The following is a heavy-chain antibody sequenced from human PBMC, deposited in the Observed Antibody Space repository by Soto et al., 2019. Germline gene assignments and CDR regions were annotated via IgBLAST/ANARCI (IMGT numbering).Heavy chain of an antibody. CDR2: IRSKAYGGTT. Sequence: GGSLRLSCTASGFTFGDYAMSCVRQAPGKGLEWVGFIRSKAYGGTTEYAASVKGRFTISRDDSKSIAYLQMNSLKTEDTAVYYCTREDSYGYYYYGMDVWGQGTTVTVSS. CDR3: TREDSYGYYYYGMDV. D-gene: IGHD5-18*01. V-gene: IGHV3-49*04. CDR1: GFTFGDYA. J-gene: IGHJ6*02.